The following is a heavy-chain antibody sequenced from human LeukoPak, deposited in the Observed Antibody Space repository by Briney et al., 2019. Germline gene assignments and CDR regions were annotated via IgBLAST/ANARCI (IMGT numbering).Heavy chain of an antibody. CDR1: GDSISSYY. J-gene: IGHJ4*02. Sequence: PSETLSLTCTVSGDSISSYYWSWIRQPPGKGLEWISILYADGKTLYADFVKGRFTFSRDSSKSTLHLQMNSLRAADTAIYFCTYGDYPLTYWGQGTLVSVSS. D-gene: IGHD4-17*01. CDR2: LYADGKT. V-gene: IGHV3-66*01. CDR3: TYGDYPLTY.